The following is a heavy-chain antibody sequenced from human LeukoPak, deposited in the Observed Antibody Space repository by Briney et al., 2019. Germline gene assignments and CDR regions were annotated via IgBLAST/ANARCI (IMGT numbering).Heavy chain of an antibody. D-gene: IGHD3-10*02. CDR3: AELGITMIGGV. Sequence: GGSLRLSCAASGFTFSSYAMHWVRQAPGKGLEWVAVISYDGSDKYSADSVKGRFTISRDNSKNTLYLQMSSLRAEDTAVYYCAELGITMIGGVWGKGTTVTISS. CDR2: ISYDGSDK. J-gene: IGHJ6*04. V-gene: IGHV3-30*04. CDR1: GFTFSSYA.